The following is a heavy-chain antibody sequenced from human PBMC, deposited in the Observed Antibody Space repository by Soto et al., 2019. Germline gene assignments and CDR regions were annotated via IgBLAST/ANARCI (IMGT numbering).Heavy chain of an antibody. V-gene: IGHV1-24*01. CDR1: GYTLTELS. J-gene: IGHJ3*02. CDR3: ATFALGSYNSYDAFDS. CDR2: FDPEDGET. Sequence: ASVKVSCKVSGYTLTELSMHWVRQAPGKGLEWMGGFDPEDGETIYAQKFQGRVTMTEDTSTDTAYMELSSLRSEDTAVYYCATFALGSYNSYDAFDSWGQGTMVTVSS. D-gene: IGHD3-10*01.